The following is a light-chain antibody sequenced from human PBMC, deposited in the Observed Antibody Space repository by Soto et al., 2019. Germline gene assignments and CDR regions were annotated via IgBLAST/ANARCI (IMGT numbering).Light chain of an antibody. CDR1: SSNIGINT. CDR2: GNN. Sequence: SLLTQPPSASGTPGQTITISCSGGSSNIGINTVSWYEHLPGTAPRLLIYGNNQRPSGVPDRFSGSKSGTSASLAISGLQSEDEAHYYCPTWDDSLDVHVFGTGTKVTVL. CDR3: PTWDDSLDVHV. V-gene: IGLV1-44*01. J-gene: IGLJ1*01.